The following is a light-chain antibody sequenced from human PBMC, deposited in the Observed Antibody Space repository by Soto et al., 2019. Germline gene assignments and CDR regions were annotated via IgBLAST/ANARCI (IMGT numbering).Light chain of an antibody. CDR3: QQSYTTPLT. Sequence: DIQMTQSPSSLSASVGDRATITCRASQSISSYLNWYQQKPGKAPKLLIYAASSLQSGVPSRFSGSGSGTDFTLIISSLQPEDFATYYCQQSYTTPLTFGGGTKVDIK. CDR1: QSISSY. J-gene: IGKJ4*01. V-gene: IGKV1-39*01. CDR2: AAS.